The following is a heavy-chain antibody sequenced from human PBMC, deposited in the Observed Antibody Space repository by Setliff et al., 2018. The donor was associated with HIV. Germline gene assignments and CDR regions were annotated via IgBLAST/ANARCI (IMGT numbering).Heavy chain of an antibody. J-gene: IGHJ4*02. D-gene: IGHD3-9*01. Sequence: SVKVSCKASGDTFSSYAISWVRQAPGQGLEWMGVIIPMFRSANYAQKFQGRVTMSEDTSTDTAYMELSSLRSDDTAVYYCASGCLIGGSGPCRNFEFWGQGTLVTVSS. V-gene: IGHV1-69*06. CDR1: GDTFSSYA. CDR2: IIPMFRSA. CDR3: ASGCLIGGSGPCRNFEF.